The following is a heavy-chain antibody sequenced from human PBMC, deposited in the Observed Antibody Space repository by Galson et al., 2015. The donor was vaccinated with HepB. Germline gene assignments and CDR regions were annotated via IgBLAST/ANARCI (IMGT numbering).Heavy chain of an antibody. CDR3: TRTLSYSSSWITDY. J-gene: IGHJ4*02. D-gene: IGHD6-13*01. Sequence: SLRLSCAASGFTFSNYNMNWVRQAPGKGLEWVSSFTSAGSQIFYADSVKGRFTISRDNAKNSLYLQMNSLRDDDTAVYYCTRTLSYSSSWITDYWGRGTLVTVSS. CDR1: GFTFSNYN. CDR2: FTSAGSQI. V-gene: IGHV3-21*01.